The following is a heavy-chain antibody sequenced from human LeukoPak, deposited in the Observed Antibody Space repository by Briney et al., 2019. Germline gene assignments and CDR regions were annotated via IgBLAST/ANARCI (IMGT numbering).Heavy chain of an antibody. Sequence: PSETLSLTCNVSDYSISSAYYWGWIRQPPGKGLEWIGNIYHSGTTYYNPSLKSRVTISVDTSKNNFSLKLTSVTAADTAVYYCARLFPAEGWFLFRFDPWGQGTLVTVSS. CDR3: ARLFPAEGWFLFRFDP. CDR1: DYSISSAYY. D-gene: IGHD3-3*01. V-gene: IGHV4-38-2*02. CDR2: IYHSGTT. J-gene: IGHJ5*02.